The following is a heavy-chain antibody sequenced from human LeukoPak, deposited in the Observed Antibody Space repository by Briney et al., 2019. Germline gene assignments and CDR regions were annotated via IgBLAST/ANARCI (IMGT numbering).Heavy chain of an antibody. Sequence: GGSLRLSCAASGFTFTNHGMTWLRQAPGKGLEWVSSISGSGDDTFYADSVKGRFAISRDNSKNTVYLQMNSLRAEDTAVYYCARENETVTMGDYWGQGTLVTVSS. D-gene: IGHD4-17*01. CDR1: GFTFTNHG. J-gene: IGHJ4*02. CDR2: ISGSGDDT. V-gene: IGHV3-23*01. CDR3: ARENETVTMGDY.